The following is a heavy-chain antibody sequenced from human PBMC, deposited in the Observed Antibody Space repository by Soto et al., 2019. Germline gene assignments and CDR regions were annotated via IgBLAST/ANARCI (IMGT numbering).Heavy chain of an antibody. CDR1: GGSFSDYY. Sequence: PSETLSLTCAVYGGSFSDYYWSWIRQPPWKGLEWIGEINHSGSTNYSPSLKSRVTMSVDTSKNQFSLKLSSVTAADTAVYYCARGDLTHDFWGQGTLVTVSS. V-gene: IGHV4-34*01. CDR3: ARGDLTHDF. J-gene: IGHJ4*02. CDR2: INHSGST.